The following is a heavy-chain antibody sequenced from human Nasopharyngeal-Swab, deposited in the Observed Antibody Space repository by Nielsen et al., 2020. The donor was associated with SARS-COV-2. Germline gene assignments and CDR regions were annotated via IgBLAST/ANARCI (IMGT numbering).Heavy chain of an antibody. D-gene: IGHD6-6*01. CDR3: ARIAARSTFFDY. CDR1: GGSISSGGYY. V-gene: IGHV4-31*03. Sequence: LRLSCTVSGGSISSGGYYWSWIRQHPGKGLEWIGYIYYSGGTYYNPSLKSRVTISVDTSKNQFSLKLSSVTAADTAVYYCARIAARSTFFDYWGQGTLVTVSS. CDR2: IYYSGGT. J-gene: IGHJ4*02.